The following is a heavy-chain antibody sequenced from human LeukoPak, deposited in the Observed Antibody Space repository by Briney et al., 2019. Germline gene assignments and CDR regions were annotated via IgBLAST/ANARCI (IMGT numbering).Heavy chain of an antibody. CDR1: GGSITTHNFY. Sequence: SEILSLTCTVSGGSITTHNFYWGWVRQPPGKGLTWIGGISDDGSPFYNPSLQSRLTISIDTSKNQFSLRLTSVTAADTALYYCARLSDDGGLFDFWGQGTLVTVSS. D-gene: IGHD3-16*01. V-gene: IGHV4-39*01. CDR2: ISDDGSP. CDR3: ARLSDDGGLFDF. J-gene: IGHJ4*02.